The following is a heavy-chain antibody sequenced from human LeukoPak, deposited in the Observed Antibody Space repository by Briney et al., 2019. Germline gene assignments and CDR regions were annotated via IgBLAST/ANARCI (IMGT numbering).Heavy chain of an antibody. Sequence: SETLSLTCTVSGGSISSYYWSWLRQPAGKGLEWIGRIYTSGSTNYNPSLTSRVTISVDTSKNQFSLKLSSVTAADTALYYCARWAYSGSYGAFDIWGQGTMVTVSS. CDR3: ARWAYSGSYGAFDI. CDR1: GGSISSYY. J-gene: IGHJ3*02. V-gene: IGHV4-4*07. CDR2: IYTSGST. D-gene: IGHD1-26*01.